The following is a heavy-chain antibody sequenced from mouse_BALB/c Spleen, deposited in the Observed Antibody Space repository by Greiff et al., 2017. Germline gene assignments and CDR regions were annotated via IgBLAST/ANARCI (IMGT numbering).Heavy chain of an antibody. CDR1: GFNIKDYY. D-gene: IGHD2-4*01. CDR3: NAHDYGAWFAY. Sequence: EVQLQQSGAELVRSGASVKLSCTASGFNIKDYYMHWVKQRPEQGLEWIGWIDPENGDTEYAPKFQGKATMTADTSSNTAYLQLSSLTSEDTAVYYCNAHDYGAWFAYWGQGTLVTVSA. V-gene: IGHV14-4*02. J-gene: IGHJ3*01. CDR2: IDPENGDT.